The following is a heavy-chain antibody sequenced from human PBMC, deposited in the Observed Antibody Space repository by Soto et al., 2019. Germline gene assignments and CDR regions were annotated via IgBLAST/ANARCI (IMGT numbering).Heavy chain of an antibody. V-gene: IGHV4-39*01. J-gene: IGHJ5*02. CDR3: ARRIIAAAAGFGP. D-gene: IGHD6-13*01. CDR2: IYYSGST. Sequence: PSETLSLTCTVSGGSISSSSYYWGWIRQPPGKGLEWIGSIYYSGSTYYNPSLKSRVTISVDTSKNQFSLKLSSVTAADTAVYYCARRIIAAAAGFGPWGQGTLVTVSS. CDR1: GGSISSSSYY.